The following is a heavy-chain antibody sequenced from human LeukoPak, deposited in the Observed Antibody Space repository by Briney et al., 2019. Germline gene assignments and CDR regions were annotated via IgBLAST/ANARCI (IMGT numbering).Heavy chain of an antibody. J-gene: IGHJ3*02. CDR1: GDSVSSNSAL. CDR3: ARALVGDVNAFDI. V-gene: IGHV6-1*01. Sequence: SQTLSLTCAISGDSVSSNSALWNWIRQSPSRGLEWLGRKYYRSKWYTDYAVSVRSRITINPDTSNNQLSLQLNSVTPEDTAVYYCARALVGDVNAFDIWGQGTMVTVSS. CDR2: KYYRSKWYT. D-gene: IGHD3-10*01.